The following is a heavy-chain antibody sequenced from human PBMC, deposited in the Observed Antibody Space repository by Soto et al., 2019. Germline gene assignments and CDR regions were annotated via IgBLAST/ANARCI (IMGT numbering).Heavy chain of an antibody. J-gene: IGHJ6*02. D-gene: IGHD6-13*01. Sequence: GGSLRLSCAASGFTFSSYGMHWVRQAPGKGLEWVAVIWYDGSNKYYADSVKGRFTISRDNSKNTLYLQMNSLRAEDTAVYYCARDRVFDYYYYGMDVWGQGTTVTVSS. CDR2: IWYDGSNK. CDR1: GFTFSSYG. V-gene: IGHV3-33*01. CDR3: ARDRVFDYYYYGMDV.